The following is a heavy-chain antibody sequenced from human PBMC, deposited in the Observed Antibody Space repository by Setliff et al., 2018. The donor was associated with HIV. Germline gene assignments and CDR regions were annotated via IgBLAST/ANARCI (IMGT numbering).Heavy chain of an antibody. D-gene: IGHD6-13*01. CDR3: ARDKGIREAASLDY. CDR2: ITPFVGIT. V-gene: IGHV1-69*10. J-gene: IGHJ4*02. CDR1: GGTFSDFR. Sequence: SVNVSCKASGGTFSDFRITWVRQAPGQRLEWMGEITPFVGITNYAQKFQGRVTISADESTATAYIELSSLTSQVTAVYYCARDKGIREAASLDYWGQGSLVTVSS.